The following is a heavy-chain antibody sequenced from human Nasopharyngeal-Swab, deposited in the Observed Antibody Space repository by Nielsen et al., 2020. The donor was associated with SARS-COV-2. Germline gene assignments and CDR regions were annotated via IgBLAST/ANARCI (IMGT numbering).Heavy chain of an antibody. D-gene: IGHD2-2*01. CDR3: AARGSCSSTSCYADY. Sequence: ASVKVSCKASGYTFTSYAMNWVRQAPGQGLEWMGIINPSGGSTSYAQKFQGRVTITRDTSTSTVYMELSSLRSEDTAVYYCAARGSCSSTSCYADYWGQGTLVTVSS. V-gene: IGHV1-46*01. CDR2: INPSGGST. CDR1: GYTFTSYA. J-gene: IGHJ4*02.